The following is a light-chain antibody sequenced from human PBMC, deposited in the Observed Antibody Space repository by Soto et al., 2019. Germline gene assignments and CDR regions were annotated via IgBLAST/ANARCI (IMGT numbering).Light chain of an antibody. V-gene: IGKV3-20*01. CDR1: QSVRSSY. CDR3: QQYAGSPYT. Sequence: EIVLTQSPGTLSLSPGERATLSCRASQSVRSSYLAWYQQKPGQAPRLLIYGASSRATGIPDRFSGSGSGTDFTLTISRLEPEDFAVFYCQQYAGSPYTFGQGTKLEIQ. J-gene: IGKJ2*01. CDR2: GAS.